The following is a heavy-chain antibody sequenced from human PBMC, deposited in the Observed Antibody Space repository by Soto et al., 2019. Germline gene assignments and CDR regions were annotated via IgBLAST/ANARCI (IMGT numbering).Heavy chain of an antibody. J-gene: IGHJ4*02. CDR1: GFTFSSYW. V-gene: IGHV3-74*01. D-gene: IGHD3-10*01. Sequence: GSLKLSCGDSGFTFSSYWMHWVRQVPGKGLVWVSRINSYGSATNYADSVKARFTISRDNAKNTLYLQMDSLRAEDTGVFYCAKEASGARYFDYWGQGTLVTVSS. CDR2: INSYGSAT. CDR3: AKEASGARYFDY.